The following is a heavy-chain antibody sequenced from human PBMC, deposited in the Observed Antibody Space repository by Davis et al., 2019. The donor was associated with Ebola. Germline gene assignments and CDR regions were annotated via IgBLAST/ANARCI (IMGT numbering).Heavy chain of an antibody. CDR1: GYTFTGYY. J-gene: IGHJ4*02. D-gene: IGHD5-18*01. CDR3: AVDTAMVTVAAGGYVDY. V-gene: IGHV1-2*04. Sequence: ASVKVSCKASGYTFTGYYMHWVRQAPGQGLEWMGWINPNSGGTNYAQKFQGWVTMTRDTSISTAYMELSSLRSEDTAVYYCAVDTAMVTVAAGGYVDYWGQGTLVTVSS. CDR2: INPNSGGT.